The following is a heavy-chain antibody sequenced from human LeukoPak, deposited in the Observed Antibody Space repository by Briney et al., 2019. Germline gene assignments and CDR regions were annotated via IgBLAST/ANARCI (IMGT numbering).Heavy chain of an antibody. Sequence: GGSLRLSCAASGFTFSNAWMSWVRQAPGKGREWVGRIKSKTDGGTTDYAAPVKGRFTISRDDSKNTLYLQMNSLKPEDTAVYYCTGRIVVVVAATPRPEKYFDYWGQGTLVTVSS. CDR1: GFTFSNAW. D-gene: IGHD2-15*01. CDR3: TGRIVVVVAATPRPEKYFDY. V-gene: IGHV3-15*01. J-gene: IGHJ4*02. CDR2: IKSKTDGGTT.